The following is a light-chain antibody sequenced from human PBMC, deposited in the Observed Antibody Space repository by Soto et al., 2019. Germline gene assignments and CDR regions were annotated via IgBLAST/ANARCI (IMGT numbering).Light chain of an antibody. CDR2: WAS. CDR3: QQYYSMPWT. V-gene: IGKV4-1*01. Sequence: DIVMTQSPDSLAVSLGERATINCKSSQSVLRSSNNKNSLAWYQQKPGQPPNLLIYWASTRESGLPDRFSGSGSGTDFTLTISSLQAEDVAVYYCQQYYSMPWTFGQGTKGEIK. CDR1: QSVLRSSNNKNS. J-gene: IGKJ1*01.